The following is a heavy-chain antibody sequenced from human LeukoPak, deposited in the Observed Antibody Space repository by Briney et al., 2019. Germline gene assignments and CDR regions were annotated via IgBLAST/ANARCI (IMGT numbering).Heavy chain of an antibody. J-gene: IGHJ3*02. CDR3: ARLTGYSSSLDAFDI. V-gene: IGHV5-51*01. Sequence: TGESLKISCKGSGYSFSNYWIGWVRQMPGKGLEWMGIIYPGDSDTRYSPSFQGQVTISADKSISTAYLQWSSLKASDTAMYYCARLTGYSSSLDAFDIWGQGTMVTVSS. CDR1: GYSFSNYW. D-gene: IGHD6-13*01. CDR2: IYPGDSDT.